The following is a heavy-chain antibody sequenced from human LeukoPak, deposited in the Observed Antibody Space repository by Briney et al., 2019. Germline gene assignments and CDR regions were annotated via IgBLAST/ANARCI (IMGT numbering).Heavy chain of an antibody. CDR2: VIPIFHTS. CDR3: AKMSGSYFVRIDY. V-gene: IGHV1-69*01. CDR1: GGDFSNYA. J-gene: IGHJ4*02. Sequence: SVKVSRKASGGDFSNYAFSWVRQAPGQGLEWMGGVIPIFHTSYYSQKFQGRVTITADESTSTVYMDLSSLRSEDTALYYCAKMSGSYFVRIDYWGQGTLVTVSS. D-gene: IGHD3-10*01.